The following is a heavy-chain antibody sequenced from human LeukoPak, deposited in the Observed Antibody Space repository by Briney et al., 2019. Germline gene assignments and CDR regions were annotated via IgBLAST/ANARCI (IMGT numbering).Heavy chain of an antibody. CDR3: ARVRLEGLDAFDI. J-gene: IGHJ3*02. CDR1: GFTFSSYA. D-gene: IGHD1-1*01. CDR2: ISYDGSNK. Sequence: PGGSLRLSCAASGFTFSSYAMHWVRQAPGKGLEWVAVISYDGSNKYYADSVKGRFTISRDNAKNSLYLQMNSLRAEDTAVYYCARVRLEGLDAFDIWGQGTMVTVSS. V-gene: IGHV3-30-3*01.